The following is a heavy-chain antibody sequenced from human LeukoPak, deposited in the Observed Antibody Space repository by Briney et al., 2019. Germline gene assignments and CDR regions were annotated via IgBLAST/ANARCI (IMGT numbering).Heavy chain of an antibody. Sequence: ASVKVSCKASGYTFTSYGISWVRRAPEQGHEWMGWISAYNGNTNYAQKLQGRVTMTTDTSTSTAYMELRSLRSDDTAVYYCARDPKLNYYDSSGPVDYWGQGTLVTVSS. CDR2: ISAYNGNT. D-gene: IGHD3-22*01. J-gene: IGHJ4*02. CDR3: ARDPKLNYYDSSGPVDY. V-gene: IGHV1-18*01. CDR1: GYTFTSYG.